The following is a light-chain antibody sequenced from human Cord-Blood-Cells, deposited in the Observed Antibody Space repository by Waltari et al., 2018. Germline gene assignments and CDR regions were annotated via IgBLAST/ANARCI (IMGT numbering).Light chain of an antibody. CDR1: QSVSSN. V-gene: IGKV3-15*01. J-gene: IGKJ2*01. CDR2: GAS. CDR3: QQYNNWPYT. Sequence: VSPGERATLSCRASQSVSSNLAWYQQKPGQAPRLLIYGASTRATGIPARFSGSGSGTEFALTISSLQSEDFAVYYCQQYNNWPYTFGQGTKLEIK.